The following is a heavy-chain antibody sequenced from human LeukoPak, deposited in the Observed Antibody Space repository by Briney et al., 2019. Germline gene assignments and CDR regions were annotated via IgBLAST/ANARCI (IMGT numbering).Heavy chain of an antibody. CDR2: INIDGSSI. D-gene: IGHD1-26*01. CDR3: ATVGATSAYFDY. J-gene: IGHJ4*02. CDR1: GFNFNSYW. Sequence: GGSLRLSYAASGFNFNSYWMHWVRRAPGKVLVWDSRINIDGSSISYADSVKGRFTISRDNAKKTLDLQMNSLRAEDTAVYYCATVGATSAYFDYWGQGILVTVSS. V-gene: IGHV3-74*01.